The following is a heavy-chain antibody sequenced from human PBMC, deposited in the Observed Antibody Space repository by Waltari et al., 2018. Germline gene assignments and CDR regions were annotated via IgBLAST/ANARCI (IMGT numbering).Heavy chain of an antibody. CDR1: GGTFSSYA. Sequence: QVQLVQSGAEVKKPGSSVKVSCKASGGTFSSYAISWVRQAPGQGLEWMGGIIPIFGTANYAQKCQGRVTITADESTSTAYMELSSLRSEDTAVYYCARDNGAAAGTGDYYYYGMDVWGQGTTVTVSS. V-gene: IGHV1-69*13. CDR3: ARDNGAAAGTGDYYYYGMDV. CDR2: IIPIFGTA. D-gene: IGHD6-13*01. J-gene: IGHJ6*02.